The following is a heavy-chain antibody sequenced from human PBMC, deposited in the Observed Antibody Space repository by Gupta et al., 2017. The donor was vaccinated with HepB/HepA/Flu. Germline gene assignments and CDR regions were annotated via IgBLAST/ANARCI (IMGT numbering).Heavy chain of an antibody. CDR3: VRQYSSGWFGAVDY. CDR2: VRSDASTI. CDR1: GLTFSSYA. V-gene: IGHV3-30*03. D-gene: IGHD6-19*01. Sequence: QVQLVESGGGVVEPGRSLTLSCAASGLTFSSYAIHGFRQAPGKGLEWVAVVRSDASTIYYANSVKGRFTISRDNSKNTVYLQMNSLRDEDTAVYYCVRQYSSGWFGAVDYWGQGTLVTVSS. J-gene: IGHJ4*02.